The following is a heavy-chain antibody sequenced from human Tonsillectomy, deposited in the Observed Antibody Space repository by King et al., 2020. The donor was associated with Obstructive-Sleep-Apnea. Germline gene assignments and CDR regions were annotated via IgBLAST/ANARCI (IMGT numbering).Heavy chain of an antibody. V-gene: IGHV1-69*10. CDR2: IIPILATA. CDR1: GGSFSSSV. J-gene: IGHJ6*02. Sequence: QLVQSGAEVKKPGASVKVSCKASGGSFSSSVISWVRQAPGQGLEWMGGIIPILATANYAQKFQGRVTITADKSTITVSMELSSLRSDDTAVYYCAREVRGIIRPSYYGMDVWGQGTTVTVSS. CDR3: AREVRGIIRPSYYGMDV. D-gene: IGHD3-10*01.